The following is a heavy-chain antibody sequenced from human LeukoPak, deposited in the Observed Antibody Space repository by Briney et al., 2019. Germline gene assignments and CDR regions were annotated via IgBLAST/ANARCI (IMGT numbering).Heavy chain of an antibody. D-gene: IGHD3-10*01. J-gene: IGHJ5*02. V-gene: IGHV1-69*05. Sequence: ASVKVSCKASGGTFSSYDISWVRQAPGQGLEWMGGIIPIFGTANYAQKFQGRVTITTDEFTSTAYMELSSLRSEDTAVYYCAREATMVRGVLGWFDPWGQGTLVTVSS. CDR2: IIPIFGTA. CDR1: GGTFSSYD. CDR3: AREATMVRGVLGWFDP.